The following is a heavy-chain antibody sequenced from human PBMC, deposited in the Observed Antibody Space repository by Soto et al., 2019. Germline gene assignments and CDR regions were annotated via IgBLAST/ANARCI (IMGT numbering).Heavy chain of an antibody. CDR2: ISGSGGST. D-gene: IGHD6-6*01. V-gene: IGHV3-23*01. CDR3: ANAITGQLGDYYYYGMDV. CDR1: GFTFSSNA. J-gene: IGHJ6*02. Sequence: GGSLRLSCAASGFTFSSNAMSWVRQAPGKGLEWVSAISGSGGSTYYADSVKGRFTISRDNSKNTLYLQMNSLRAEDTAVYYCANAITGQLGDYYYYGMDVWGQGTTVTVSS.